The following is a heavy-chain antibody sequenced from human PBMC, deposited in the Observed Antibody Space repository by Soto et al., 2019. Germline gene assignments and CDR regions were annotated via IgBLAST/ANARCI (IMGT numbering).Heavy chain of an antibody. J-gene: IGHJ3*02. D-gene: IGHD2-15*01. V-gene: IGHV1-69*02. CDR2: IIPTLGIA. CDR1: GGTFSSYT. CDR3: ASAVAANDAFYI. Sequence: QVQLVQSGAEVKKPGSSVKVSCKASGGTFSSYTISWVRQAPGQGLEWMGRIIPTLGIANYAQKFQGRVTITADKSTSTAYMELSSLRSEDTAVYYCASAVAANDAFYIWGQGTMVTVSS.